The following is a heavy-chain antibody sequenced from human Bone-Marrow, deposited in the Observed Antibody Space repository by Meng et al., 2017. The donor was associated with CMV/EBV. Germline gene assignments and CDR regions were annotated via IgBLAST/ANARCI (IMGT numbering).Heavy chain of an antibody. J-gene: IGHJ6*02. D-gene: IGHD1-1*01. CDR2: IRSKAYGGTT. V-gene: IGHV3-49*04. Sequence: GESLKISCAASGFTFSSYWMSWVRQAPGKGLEWVGFIRSKAYGGTTEYAASVKGRFTISRDDSKSIAYLQMNSLKTEDTAVYYCTRDVVEYYYGMDVWGQGTTVTVSS. CDR1: GFTFSSYW. CDR3: TRDVVEYYYGMDV.